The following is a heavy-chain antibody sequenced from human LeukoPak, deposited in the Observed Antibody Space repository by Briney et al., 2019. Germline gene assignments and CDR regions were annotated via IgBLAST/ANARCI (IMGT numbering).Heavy chain of an antibody. Sequence: SETLSLTCTVSGGSISSYYWSWIRQPPGKGLEWIGYIYYSGSTNYNPSLKSRVTISVDTSKNQFSLKLSSVTAADTAVYYCARSWVQLWLRAFDIWGQGTMVTVSS. V-gene: IGHV4-59*01. CDR3: ARSWVQLWLRAFDI. D-gene: IGHD5-18*01. CDR1: GGSISSYY. CDR2: IYYSGST. J-gene: IGHJ3*02.